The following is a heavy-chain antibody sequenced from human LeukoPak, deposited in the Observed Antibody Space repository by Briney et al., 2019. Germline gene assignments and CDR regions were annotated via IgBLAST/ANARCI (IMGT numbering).Heavy chain of an antibody. V-gene: IGHV3-74*01. CDR3: VRDPSNSGNRFDL. Sequence: GGSLRLSCAASRFNLRDYWMHWVRQAPGKGLVWVSRLGTDETYTNYADSVKGRFTISRDNAKNTLYLQMDSLRAEDTAFYYCVRDPSNSGNRFDLWGQGTLVTVSS. CDR1: RFNLRDYW. J-gene: IGHJ5*02. D-gene: IGHD4-11*01. CDR2: LGTDETYT.